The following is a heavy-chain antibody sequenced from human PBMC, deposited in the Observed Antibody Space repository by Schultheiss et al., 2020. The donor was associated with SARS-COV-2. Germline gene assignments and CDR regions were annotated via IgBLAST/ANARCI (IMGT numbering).Heavy chain of an antibody. V-gene: IGHV3-9*01. CDR1: GFTFDDYG. CDR2: ISWNSGSI. J-gene: IGHJ4*02. D-gene: IGHD5-12*01. Sequence: GGSLRLSCAASGFTFDDYGMSWVRQAPGKGLEWVSGISWNSGSIGYADSVKGRFTISRDNAKNSLYLQMNSLRAEDTALYYCAKARRIDTNSGYAMGYYFDYWGQGTLVTVSS. CDR3: AKARRIDTNSGYAMGYYFDY.